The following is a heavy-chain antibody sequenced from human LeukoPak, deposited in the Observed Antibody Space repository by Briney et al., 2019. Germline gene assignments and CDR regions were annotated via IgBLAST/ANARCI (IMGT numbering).Heavy chain of an antibody. Sequence: GASVKVSCKASGYTFTSYDINWVRQATGQGLEWMGWMNPNSGNTGYAQKLQGRVTMTRKTSISTAYMELSSLRSEDTAVYYCARATTYDYVWGTYRYIDYWGQGTLVTVSS. J-gene: IGHJ4*02. CDR1: GYTFTSYD. CDR3: ARATTYDYVWGTYRYIDY. D-gene: IGHD3-16*02. CDR2: MNPNSGNT. V-gene: IGHV1-8*01.